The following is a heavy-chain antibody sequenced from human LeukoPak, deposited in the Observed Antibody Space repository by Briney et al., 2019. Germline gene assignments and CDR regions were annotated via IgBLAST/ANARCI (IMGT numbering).Heavy chain of an antibody. V-gene: IGHV3-30*07. D-gene: IGHD2-15*01. Sequence: DSVKGRFTISRDNPKNTLYLQMNSLRAEDTAVYYCARAMVASDYWGQGTLVTVSS. CDR3: ARAMVASDY. J-gene: IGHJ4*02.